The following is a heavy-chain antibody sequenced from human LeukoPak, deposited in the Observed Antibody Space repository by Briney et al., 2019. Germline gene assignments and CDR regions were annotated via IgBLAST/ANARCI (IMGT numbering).Heavy chain of an antibody. D-gene: IGHD5/OR15-5a*01. CDR1: GFTFSSYG. V-gene: IGHV3-30*18. CDR2: ISYDGSNK. CDR3: AKDAMSTSFDY. J-gene: IGHJ4*02. Sequence: GGSLSLSCAASGFTFSSYGMHWVRPAPGKGLEWVAVISYDGSNKYYADSVKGRFTISRDNSKNTLYLQMNSLRAEDTAVYYCAKDAMSTSFDYWGQGTLVTVSS.